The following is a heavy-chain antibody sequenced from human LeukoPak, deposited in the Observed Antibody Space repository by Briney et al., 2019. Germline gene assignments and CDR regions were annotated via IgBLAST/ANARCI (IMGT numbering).Heavy chain of an antibody. Sequence: ASVKVSCKASGYTFTGYYMHWVRQAPGQGLEWMGWINPNGGGTNYAQKFQGRVTMTRDTSISTAYMELSRLRSDDTAVYYCARGPDPNYDFWSGYPDYWGQGTLVTVSS. D-gene: IGHD3-3*01. CDR1: GYTFTGYY. V-gene: IGHV1-2*02. J-gene: IGHJ4*02. CDR2: INPNGGGT. CDR3: ARGPDPNYDFWSGYPDY.